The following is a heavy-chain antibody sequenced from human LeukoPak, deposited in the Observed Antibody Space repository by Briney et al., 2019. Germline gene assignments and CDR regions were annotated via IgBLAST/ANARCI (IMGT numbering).Heavy chain of an antibody. Sequence: GGSLRLSCAASGFTFSSYGMHWVRQAPGKGLEWVAVIWYDGSNKYYADSVKGRFTISRDNSKNTLYLQMNSLRAEDTAVYYCARGGYYYYYYGMDVWGQGTTVTVSS. CDR1: GFTFSSYG. CDR2: IWYDGSNK. V-gene: IGHV3-33*08. CDR3: ARGGYYYYYYGMDV. J-gene: IGHJ6*02.